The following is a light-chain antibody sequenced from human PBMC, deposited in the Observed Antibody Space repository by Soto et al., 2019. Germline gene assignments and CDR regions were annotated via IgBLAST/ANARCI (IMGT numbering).Light chain of an antibody. V-gene: IGKV3-20*01. Sequence: TVATPGPGMVSLSPGARSTPSGRAVPIVSSNFLAWYQQKPGQAPRLLIYGASSRATGIPDRFSGSGSGTDFTLTISSLEPEDFAVYYCQQHGSSPPITFGQGTQREIK. CDR1: PIVSSNF. CDR3: QQHGSSPPIT. J-gene: IGKJ5*01. CDR2: GAS.